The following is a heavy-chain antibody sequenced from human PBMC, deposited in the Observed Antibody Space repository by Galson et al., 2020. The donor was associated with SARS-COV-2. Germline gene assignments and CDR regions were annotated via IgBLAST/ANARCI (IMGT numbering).Heavy chain of an antibody. CDR3: ARLHYGEYAPEAFDI. J-gene: IGHJ3*02. D-gene: IGHD4-17*01. CDR2: TSHSGGT. CDR1: GTSISSGSYY. Sequence: SETLSLTCAVSGTSISSGSYYWNWIRQPPGKGLEWIGYTSHSGGTYYNPSLKSRVTISGDRSKNQFSLRLSSVTAADTAVYYCARLHYGEYAPEAFDIWGPGTRVTVAS. V-gene: IGHV4-30-2*01.